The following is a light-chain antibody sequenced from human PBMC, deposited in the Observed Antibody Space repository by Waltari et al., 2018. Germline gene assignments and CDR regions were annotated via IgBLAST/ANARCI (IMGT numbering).Light chain of an antibody. CDR1: QTVGTL. V-gene: IGKV1-39*01. J-gene: IGKJ1*01. CDR3: QQGYTIHWT. Sequence: DIQMTQSPSSLSASVGDRVTITCRASQTVGTLLNWYQQKPGKAPSLLINAASTLQSGVPSRFTGSGSGTEFTLTISSLQPEDFATYYCQQGYTIHWTFGQGTTVEI. CDR2: AAS.